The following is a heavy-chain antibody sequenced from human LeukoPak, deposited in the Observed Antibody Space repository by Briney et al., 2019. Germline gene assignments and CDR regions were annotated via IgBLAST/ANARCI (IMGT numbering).Heavy chain of an antibody. V-gene: IGHV3-7*01. Sequence: PGGSLRLSCAVSGFTFSTYWMSWVRQAPGKGLEWVANIKQDGSAKYYVDSVKGRFTISRDNAKNSLYLQMNSLRAEDTGVYYCATSFEAPANMWGQGTLVTVSS. CDR2: IKQDGSAK. D-gene: IGHD2-2*01. CDR3: ATSFEAPANM. CDR1: GFTFSTYW. J-gene: IGHJ4*02.